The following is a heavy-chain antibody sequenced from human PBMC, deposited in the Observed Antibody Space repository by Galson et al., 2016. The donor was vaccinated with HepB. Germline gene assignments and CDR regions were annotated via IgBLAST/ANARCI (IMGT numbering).Heavy chain of an antibody. D-gene: IGHD1-14*01. Sequence: LRLSCAASGFTFNSYTMNWVRLAPGKGLEWVSYISSSTRDIYYADSVRGRFTISRDNAKNSLYLQMNSLREGDTAVYYCAGNKYVQKKPLRKDYYFYAMDVWGQGTTVTVSS. V-gene: IGHV3-48*02. J-gene: IGHJ6*02. CDR1: GFTFNSYT. CDR2: ISSSTRDI. CDR3: AGNKYVQKKPLRKDYYFYAMDV.